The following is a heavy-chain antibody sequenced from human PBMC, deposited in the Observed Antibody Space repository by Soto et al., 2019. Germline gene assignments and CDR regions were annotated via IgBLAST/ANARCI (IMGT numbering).Heavy chain of an antibody. J-gene: IGHJ6*02. V-gene: IGHV1-69*13. CDR1: GGTFSSYA. Sequence: GASVKVSCKASGGTFSSYAISWLRQAPGQGLEWMGGIIPIFGTANYAQKFQGRVTITADESTSTAYMELSSLRSEDTAVYYCAQLTIFGMGGYYYGMDVWGQGTTVTVSS. CDR3: AQLTIFGMGGYYYGMDV. D-gene: IGHD3-3*01. CDR2: IIPIFGTA.